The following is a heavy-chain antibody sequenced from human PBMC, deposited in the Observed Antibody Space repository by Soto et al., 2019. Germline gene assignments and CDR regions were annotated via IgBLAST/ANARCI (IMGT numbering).Heavy chain of an antibody. V-gene: IGHV2-5*02. CDR2: IYCDDDK. J-gene: IGHJ6*02. CDR3: AHTARHYDSLTGHYFPYALDG. CDR1: GFSLRTSGVG. Sequence: SGPTLVNPTQTLTLTCTFSGFSLRTSGVGVGWIRQPPGQALEWLALIYCDDDKRYSPSLRTRVTITKDTSKNRVVLTMTDLDPVDTATYFCAHTARHYDSLTGHYFPYALDGWGRGTTVTVSS. D-gene: IGHD3-9*01.